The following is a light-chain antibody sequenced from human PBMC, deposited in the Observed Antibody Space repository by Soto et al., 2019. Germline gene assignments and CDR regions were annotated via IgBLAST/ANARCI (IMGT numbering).Light chain of an antibody. CDR1: QSISSW. CDR2: DAS. CDR3: QQSYSTPT. V-gene: IGKV1-5*01. J-gene: IGKJ4*01. Sequence: DIQMTQSPSTLSASVGYRVTITCRASQSISSWLAWYQQKPGKAPKLLIYDASSLESGVPSRFSGSGSGTDFTLTISSLQPEDFATYYCQQSYSTPTFGGGTKVDIK.